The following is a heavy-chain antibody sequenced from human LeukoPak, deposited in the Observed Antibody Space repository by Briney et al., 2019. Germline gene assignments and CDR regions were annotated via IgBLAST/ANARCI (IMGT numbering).Heavy chain of an antibody. CDR2: INSDGRST. V-gene: IGHV3-74*01. CDR3: ARGKNGDSLFDY. Sequence: PGGSLRLSCAASGFSFSSYWMHWVRQAPGKGLVWVSRINSDGRSTSYADSVKGRFTISRDNAKNTLYLQMSTLRAEDTAVYYCARGKNGDSLFDYWGQGTLVAVSS. J-gene: IGHJ4*02. CDR1: GFSFSSYW. D-gene: IGHD4-17*01.